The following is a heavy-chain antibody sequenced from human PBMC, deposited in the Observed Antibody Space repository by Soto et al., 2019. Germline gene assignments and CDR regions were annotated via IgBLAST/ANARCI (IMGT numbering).Heavy chain of an antibody. J-gene: IGHJ4*02. Sequence: EVQLVESGGGLVRPGGALRLSGAASGFSLSDYSMNWIRQAPGKGLDWVASMSSSSSFIHYAESMKGRFTISRDNDKNSLYLKMNTLSAKHKAVYYCAGSSDDGRHNWGQGTLVTVSS. V-gene: IGHV3-21*01. CDR1: GFSLSDYS. CDR2: MSSSSSFI. CDR3: AGSSDDGRHN. D-gene: IGHD1-26*01.